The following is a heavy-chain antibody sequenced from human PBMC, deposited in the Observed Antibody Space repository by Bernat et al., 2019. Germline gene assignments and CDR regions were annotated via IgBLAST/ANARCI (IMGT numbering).Heavy chain of an antibody. V-gene: IGHV4-59*08. CDR2: TYYSGST. J-gene: IGHJ6*02. CDR1: GGSISSYY. CDR3: AGVVIHGPYYYGMDV. Sequence: QVQLQESGPGLVKPSETLSLTCTVSGGSISSYYWSWIRQPPGKGLEWIGYTYYSGSTNYNPSLKSRVTISVDTSKNQFSLKLSSVIAADTAVYYCAGVVIHGPYYYGMDVWGQGTTVTVSS. D-gene: IGHD3-22*01.